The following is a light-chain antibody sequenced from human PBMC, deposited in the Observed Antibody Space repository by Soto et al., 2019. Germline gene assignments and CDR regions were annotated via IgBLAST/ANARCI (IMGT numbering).Light chain of an antibody. CDR1: SSNIGAGYD. CDR2: GNI. J-gene: IGLJ2*01. V-gene: IGLV1-40*01. Sequence: QSVLKQPPSVSGAPGQRVTISCTGSSSNIGAGYDVHWYQQLPGTAPKILIYGNINRPSGVPDRFSGSKSGTSASLAITGLQAEDEADYYCQSYDSSLSVVFGGGTKLTVL. CDR3: QSYDSSLSVV.